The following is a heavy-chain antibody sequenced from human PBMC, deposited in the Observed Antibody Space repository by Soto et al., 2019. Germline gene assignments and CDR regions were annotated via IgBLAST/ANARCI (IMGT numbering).Heavy chain of an antibody. CDR3: AKATTYSYDTDAFDF. V-gene: IGHV3-23*01. J-gene: IGHJ3*01. D-gene: IGHD3-22*01. CDR1: GFTFNNYA. CDR2: ISGTGGST. Sequence: EVQLLESGGGVVQPGGSLRLSCAASGFTFNNYALNWVRQAPGKGLEWVSSISGTGGSTFYAGSAKGRFTISRDNSKNTLFLQMTSLRAEDTAVYYCAKATTYSYDTDAFDFWGHGTMVTVS.